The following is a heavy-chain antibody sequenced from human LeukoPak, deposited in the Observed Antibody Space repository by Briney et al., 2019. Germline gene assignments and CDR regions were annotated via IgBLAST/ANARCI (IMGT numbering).Heavy chain of an antibody. CDR3: ARDRGYCTNGVCARTDY. CDR1: GGSISSYY. CDR2: IYTSGST. J-gene: IGHJ4*02. V-gene: IGHV4-4*07. Sequence: SETLSLTCTVSGGSISSYYWSWIRQPARKGLEGIGRIYTSGSTNYNPSLKSRVTMSVDTSKNQFSLKLSSVTAADTAVYYCARDRGYCTNGVCARTDYWGQGTLVTVSS. D-gene: IGHD2-8*01.